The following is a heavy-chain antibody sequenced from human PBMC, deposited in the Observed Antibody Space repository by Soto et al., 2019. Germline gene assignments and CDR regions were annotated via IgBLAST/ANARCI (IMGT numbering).Heavy chain of an antibody. CDR1: GYTFTSYD. Sequence: QVQLVQSGAEVKKPGASVKVSCKASGYTFTSYDINWVRQATGQGLEWMGWMNPNSGNTGYAQKFQGRVTMTRNTSISTASMELSSLRSEDTAVYYCASGGYSSSWYYYYYYGMDVWGQGTTVTVSS. D-gene: IGHD6-13*01. CDR2: MNPNSGNT. J-gene: IGHJ6*02. V-gene: IGHV1-8*01. CDR3: ASGGYSSSWYYYYYYGMDV.